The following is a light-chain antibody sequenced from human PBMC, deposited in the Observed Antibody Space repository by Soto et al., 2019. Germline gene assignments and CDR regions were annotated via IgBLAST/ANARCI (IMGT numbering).Light chain of an antibody. Sequence: DIQMTQSPSTVSASIGDTVTITCRASQRVGDSLSWYQQKPGKAPEVLIYKASSLESGVSSRFSGSGSGTDFTLTISSLQPDDFATYYCLQHIVYSWTFGQGTKVEVK. CDR3: LQHIVYSWT. V-gene: IGKV1-5*03. CDR1: QRVGDS. CDR2: KAS. J-gene: IGKJ1*01.